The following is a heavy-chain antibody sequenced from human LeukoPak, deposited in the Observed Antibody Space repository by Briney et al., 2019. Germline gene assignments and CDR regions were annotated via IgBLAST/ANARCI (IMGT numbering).Heavy chain of an antibody. Sequence: GASVKVSCKASGYTFTGYYMHWVRQAPGQGLEWMGWINPNSGGTKYAQKFQGRVTMTRDTSISTAYMELSRLRSDDTAVYYYARDLNTFSGYEAWKMVVAATGYWGQGTLVTVSS. J-gene: IGHJ4*02. D-gene: IGHD2-15*01. CDR1: GYTFTGYY. V-gene: IGHV1-2*02. CDR3: ARDLNTFSGYEAWKMVVAATGY. CDR2: INPNSGGT.